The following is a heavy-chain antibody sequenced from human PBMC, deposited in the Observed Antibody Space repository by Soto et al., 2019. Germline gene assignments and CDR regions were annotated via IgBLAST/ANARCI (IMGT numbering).Heavy chain of an antibody. CDR1: GFTFSSYA. CDR2: ISYDGSNK. V-gene: IGHV3-30-3*01. CDR3: ARADSSSWQIDY. D-gene: IGHD6-13*01. J-gene: IGHJ4*02. Sequence: QVQLVESGGGVVQPGRSLRLSCAASGFTFSSYAMHWVRQAPGKGLEWVAVISYDGSNKYYADSVKGRFTISRDNSKNTLYLQMNSLRAEDTAVYYCARADSSSWQIDYWGQGTLFTVSS.